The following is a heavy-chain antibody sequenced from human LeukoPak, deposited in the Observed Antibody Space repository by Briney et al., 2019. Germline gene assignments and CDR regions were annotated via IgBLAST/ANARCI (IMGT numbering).Heavy chain of an antibody. CDR1: GFTFSSYA. D-gene: IGHD6-13*01. CDR3: AREAQYSSSPTLDY. J-gene: IGHJ4*02. V-gene: IGHV3-30-3*01. CDR2: ISYDGSNK. Sequence: PGGSLRLSCVASGFTFSSYAMHWVRQAPGKGLEWVAVISYDGSNKYYADSVKGRFTISRDNSKNTLYLQMNSLRAEDTAVYYCAREAQYSSSPTLDYWGQGTLVTVSS.